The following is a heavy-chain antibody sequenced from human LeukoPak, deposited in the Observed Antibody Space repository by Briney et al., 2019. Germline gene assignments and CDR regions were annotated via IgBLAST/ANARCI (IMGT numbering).Heavy chain of an antibody. CDR1: GGSFSGYY. CDR2: INPSGRI. D-gene: IGHD3-22*01. CDR3: ARGRQEVSMIVVVMTAVSYYLDV. Sequence: SETLSLTCAVYGGSFSGYYWTWIRQAPGKGLEWIGEINPSGRISYNPSLKSRLTISVDASKNQFSLNLRSLTAADTAVYYCARGRQEVSMIVVVMTAVSYYLDVWGKGTSVTVS. V-gene: IGHV4-34*01. J-gene: IGHJ6*03.